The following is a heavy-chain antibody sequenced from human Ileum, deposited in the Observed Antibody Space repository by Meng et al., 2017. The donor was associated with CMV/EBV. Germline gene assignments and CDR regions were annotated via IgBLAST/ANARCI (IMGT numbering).Heavy chain of an antibody. D-gene: IGHD3-16*01. CDR3: TNEIRGVGAFDY. CDR2: IKTKTDGETT. Sequence: GGSLRLSCAASGFTLSNTWQSWVRQAPGKGLEWVGLIKTKTDGETTDYAAPVKGRFIISRDDSKNTLYLQMNSLKTEDTAVYYFTNEIRGVGAFDYWGQGALVTVSS. V-gene: IGHV3-15*01. J-gene: IGHJ4*02. CDR1: GFTLSNTW.